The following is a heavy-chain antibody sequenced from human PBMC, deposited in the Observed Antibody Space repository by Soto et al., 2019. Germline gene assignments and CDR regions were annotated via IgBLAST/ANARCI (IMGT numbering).Heavy chain of an antibody. CDR2: IIPILGIA. J-gene: IGHJ4*02. V-gene: IGHV1-69*02. CDR3: ARGRTAVTTHFDY. D-gene: IGHD4-17*01. Sequence: QVQLVQSGAEVKKPGSSVKVSCKASGGTFSSYTISWVRQAPGQGLEWMGRIIPILGIANYAQKFQGRVTSTADKSTSIADMELSSLRSEDTAVYYCARGRTAVTTHFDYWGQGTLVTVSS. CDR1: GGTFSSYT.